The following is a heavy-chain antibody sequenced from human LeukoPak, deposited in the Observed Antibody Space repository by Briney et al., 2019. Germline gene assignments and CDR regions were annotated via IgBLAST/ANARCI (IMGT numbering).Heavy chain of an antibody. Sequence: SETLSLTCTVSGGSISSSSYYWGWIRQPPGKGLEWIGSIYYSGSTNYNPSLKSRVTISVDTSKNQFSLKLSSVTAADTAVYYCARVGDDYGDHGGGNDAFDIWGQGTMVTVSS. CDR3: ARVGDDYGDHGGGNDAFDI. CDR2: IYYSGST. J-gene: IGHJ3*02. CDR1: GGSISSSSYY. D-gene: IGHD4-17*01. V-gene: IGHV4-39*07.